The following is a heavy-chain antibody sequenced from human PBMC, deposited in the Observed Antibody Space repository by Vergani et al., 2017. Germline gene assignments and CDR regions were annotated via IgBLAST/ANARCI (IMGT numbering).Heavy chain of an antibody. V-gene: IGHV4-38-2*01. J-gene: IGHJ2*01. CDR2: IHNRGKT. Sequence: QVRLEESGPGLVKPSETLSLTCPVSGYSIGSGFYWAWIRQPPGVGLQWLTSIHNRGKTYHNPSLKSRVSVSLDTSKNRFSLNLTSVAATDTAVYYCARSQGDYWYFDLWGPGSLVTVSS. D-gene: IGHD2-21*01. CDR3: ARSQGDYWYFDL. CDR1: GYSIGSGFY.